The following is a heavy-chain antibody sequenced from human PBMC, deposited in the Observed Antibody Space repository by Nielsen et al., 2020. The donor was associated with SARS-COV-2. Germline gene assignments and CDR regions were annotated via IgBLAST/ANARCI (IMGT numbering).Heavy chain of an antibody. CDR1: GFTFSSYW. CDR3: ATTGGYSSSWHFDY. Sequence: GGSLRLSCAASGFTFSSYWMSWVRQAPGKGLEWVANIKQDGSEKYYVDSVKGRFTISRDNSKNTLYLQMNSLRAEDTAVYYCATTGGYSSSWHFDYWGQGTLVTVSS. V-gene: IGHV3-7*01. J-gene: IGHJ4*02. CDR2: IKQDGSEK. D-gene: IGHD6-13*01.